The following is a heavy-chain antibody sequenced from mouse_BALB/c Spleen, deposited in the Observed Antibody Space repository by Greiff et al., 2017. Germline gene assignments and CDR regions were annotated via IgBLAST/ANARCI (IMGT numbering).Heavy chain of an antibody. D-gene: IGHD2-14*01. J-gene: IGHJ2*01. CDR2: IDTSDSYT. CDR3: ARWEVREVDY. V-gene: IGHV1-69*01. CDR1: GYTFTDYW. Sequence: QVQLQQPGAELVMPGASVKMSCKASGYTFTDYWMHWVKQRPGQGLEWIGAIDTSDSYTSYNQKFKGKATLTVDESSSTAYMQLSSLTSEDSAVYYCARWEVREVDYWGQGTTLTVSS.